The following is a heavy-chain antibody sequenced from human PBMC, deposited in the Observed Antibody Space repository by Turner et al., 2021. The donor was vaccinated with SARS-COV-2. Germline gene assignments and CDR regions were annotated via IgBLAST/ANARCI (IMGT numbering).Heavy chain of an antibody. CDR2: IYYSGIT. CDR1: GGSISSSSYY. D-gene: IGHD5-18*01. V-gene: IGHV4-39*01. CDR3: ARLMDTAMAYYGMDV. J-gene: IGHJ6*02. Sequence: QLQLQESGPGLVKLSETLSLTCTVSGGSISSSSYYRGWIRQPPGKGLEWIGSIYYSGITYYNPSLKSRVTISVDTSKNQFSLKLSSVTAADTAVYYCARLMDTAMAYYGMDVWGQGTTVTVSS.